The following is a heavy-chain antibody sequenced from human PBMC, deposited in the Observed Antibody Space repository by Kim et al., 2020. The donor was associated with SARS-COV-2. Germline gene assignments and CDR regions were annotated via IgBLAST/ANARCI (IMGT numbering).Heavy chain of an antibody. J-gene: IGHJ3*02. V-gene: IGHV3-21*01. CDR2: ISSSSSYI. CDR3: AREYYYDSSGYYYSDAFDI. Sequence: GGSLRLSCAASGFTFSSYSMNWVRQAPGKGLEWVSSISSSSSYIYYADSVKGRFTISRDNAKNSLYLQMNSLRAEDTAVYYCAREYYYDSSGYYYSDAFDIWGPGTMVTVSS. D-gene: IGHD3-22*01. CDR1: GFTFSSYS.